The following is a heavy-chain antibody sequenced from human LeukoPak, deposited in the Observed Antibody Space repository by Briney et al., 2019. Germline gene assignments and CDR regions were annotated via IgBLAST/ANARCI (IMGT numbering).Heavy chain of an antibody. J-gene: IGHJ4*02. CDR2: IRGKGDSYST. V-gene: IGHV3-73*01. CDR1: GFTFSGSA. D-gene: IGHD3-22*01. CDR3: RGAYYDSGGPEYCFDY. Sequence: GGSLRLSCAASGFTFSGSALHWVRQASGKGLEWVGRIRGKGDSYSTAYAASVKGRFTISRDDSKNTAYLQMNSLKTEDTAVYYCRGAYYDSGGPEYCFDYWGQGTLVTVSS.